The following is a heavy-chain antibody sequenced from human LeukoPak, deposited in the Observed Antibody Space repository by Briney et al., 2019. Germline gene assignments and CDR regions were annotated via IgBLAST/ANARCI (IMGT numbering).Heavy chain of an antibody. Sequence: PAGSLRLSCAASGFTFNSYAMHWVRQAPGKGLEWVAFIRYDGSNKYYAESVKGRFTISRDNSKNTLYLQMNSLRVEDTAVYYCAKERTRHNYYDSSGYFGYWGQGTLVTVSS. CDR1: GFTFNSYA. CDR3: AKERTRHNYYDSSGYFGY. D-gene: IGHD3-22*01. J-gene: IGHJ4*02. CDR2: IRYDGSNK. V-gene: IGHV3-30*02.